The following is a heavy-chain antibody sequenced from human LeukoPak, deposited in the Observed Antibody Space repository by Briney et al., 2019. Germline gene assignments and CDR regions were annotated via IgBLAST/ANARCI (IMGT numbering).Heavy chain of an antibody. CDR2: LYHSGST. CDR3: AKDHNYDSSGYYFDY. V-gene: IGHV4-30-2*01. Sequence: SQTLSLTCTVSGSSISRGGYFWSWIRQPPGKGLEWIGYLYHSGSTYYNPSLRSRVTISVDRSKNHFSLNLSSVTAADTAVYYCAKDHNYDSSGYYFDYWGQGTLVTVSS. J-gene: IGHJ4*02. D-gene: IGHD3-22*01. CDR1: GSSISRGGYF.